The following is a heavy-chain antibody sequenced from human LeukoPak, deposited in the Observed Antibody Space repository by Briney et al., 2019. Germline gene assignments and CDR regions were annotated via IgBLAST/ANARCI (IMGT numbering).Heavy chain of an antibody. D-gene: IGHD3-10*01. Sequence: PSRTLSLTCTVSGGSISSGGYYWSWIRQHPGKGLEWIGYIYYSGSTYYNPSLKSRVTISVDTSKNQFSLKLSSVTAADTAVYYCARAFHSSGSHSGLTEFDPWGQETLVTVSS. CDR1: GGSISSGGYY. J-gene: IGHJ5*02. CDR2: IYYSGST. V-gene: IGHV4-31*03. CDR3: ARAFHSSGSHSGLTEFDP.